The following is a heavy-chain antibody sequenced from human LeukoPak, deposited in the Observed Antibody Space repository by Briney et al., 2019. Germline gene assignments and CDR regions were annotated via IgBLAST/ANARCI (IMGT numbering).Heavy chain of an antibody. D-gene: IGHD3-10*01. CDR3: ASSYYGSGSYYKGAFDI. V-gene: IGHV3-30*14. Sequence: GGSPRLSCAASGFTFSSYAMHWVRQAPGKGLEWVAVISYDGSNKYYADSVKGRFTISRDNSKNTLCLQMNSLRAEDTAVYYCASSYYGSGSYYKGAFDIWGQGTMVTVSS. CDR1: GFTFSSYA. J-gene: IGHJ3*02. CDR2: ISYDGSNK.